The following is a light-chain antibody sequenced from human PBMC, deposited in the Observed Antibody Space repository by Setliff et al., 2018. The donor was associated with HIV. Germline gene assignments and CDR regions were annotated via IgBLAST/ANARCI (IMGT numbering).Light chain of an antibody. CDR2: DVT. V-gene: IGLV2-11*01. CDR3: CSYAGSYTYI. Sequence: QSALTQPPSVSGSPGQSVTFSCTGSSSDVGAYNYVSWYQQHPGKAPKLMIYDVTKRPSGVPDRFSGSKCGNTASLTISGLQAEDEADYYCCSYAGSYTYIFGSGTKVTVL. J-gene: IGLJ1*01. CDR1: SSDVGAYNY.